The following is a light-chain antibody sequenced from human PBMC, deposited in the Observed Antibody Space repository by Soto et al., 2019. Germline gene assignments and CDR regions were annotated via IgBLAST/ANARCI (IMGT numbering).Light chain of an antibody. V-gene: IGKV3-15*01. CDR1: QSISSN. Sequence: IVMTQSPATLSVSPGERATLSCRASQSISSNLAWYQQKPGQAPRLLIYGASTRATGIPARLSGSGSGTEFTLTISSLQSEDFAVYYCHQYNNWPLTFGGGTKVDI. CDR3: HQYNNWPLT. CDR2: GAS. J-gene: IGKJ4*01.